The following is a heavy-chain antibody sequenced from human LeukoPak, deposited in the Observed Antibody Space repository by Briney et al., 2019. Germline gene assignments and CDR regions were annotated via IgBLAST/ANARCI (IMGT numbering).Heavy chain of an antibody. D-gene: IGHD3-3*01. CDR2: INPNSGGT. CDR1: GYTFTGYY. CDR3: ARDGTIFGYWNYYMDV. Sequence: ASVKVSCKASGYTFTGYYMHWVRQAPGQGLEWMGRINPNSGGTSYAQKYQGRVTMTRDTSISTAYMELSRLRSDDTAVYYCARDGTIFGYWNYYMDVWGKGTTVTVSS. V-gene: IGHV1-2*06. J-gene: IGHJ6*03.